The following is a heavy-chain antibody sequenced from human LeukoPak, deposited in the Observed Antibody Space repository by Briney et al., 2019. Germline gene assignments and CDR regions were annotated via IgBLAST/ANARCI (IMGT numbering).Heavy chain of an antibody. Sequence: ASVKVSCKASGYTFTGYYMHWVRQAPGQRLEWMGWINAGNGNTKYSQEFQGRVTITRDTSASTAYMELSSLRSEDMAVYYCARAYSSSWYYFDYWGQGTLVTVSS. J-gene: IGHJ4*02. CDR1: GYTFTGYY. D-gene: IGHD6-13*01. CDR3: ARAYSSSWYYFDY. V-gene: IGHV1-3*03. CDR2: INAGNGNT.